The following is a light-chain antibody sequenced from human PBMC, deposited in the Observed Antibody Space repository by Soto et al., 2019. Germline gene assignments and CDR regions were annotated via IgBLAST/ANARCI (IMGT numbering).Light chain of an antibody. V-gene: IGKV3-15*01. J-gene: IGKJ1*01. Sequence: EIVMTQSPATLSVSPGERATLSCRASQSINSNLAWYQQKPGQTPRLLIYGASTRATDIPARFSGSGSGTDFTLTISSLQAEDFAVYYSQQYNNWWTFGQGTKVEIK. CDR1: QSINSN. CDR3: QQYNNWWT. CDR2: GAS.